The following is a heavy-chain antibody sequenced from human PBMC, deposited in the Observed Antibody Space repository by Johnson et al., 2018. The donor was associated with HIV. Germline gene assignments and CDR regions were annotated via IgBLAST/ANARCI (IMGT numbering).Heavy chain of an antibody. J-gene: IGHJ3*02. CDR1: GFTVSSNY. CDR2: IYSGGST. Sequence: MLLVESGGGLVQPGGSLRLSCAASGFTVSSNYMSWVRQAPGKGLEWVSVIYSGGSTYYADSVKGRFTISRDNSKNTLYLQMNSLRAEDTAVYYCARHHITYYYTSGSPDAFDIWGQGTMVTVSS. D-gene: IGHD3-10*01. V-gene: IGHV3-66*04. CDR3: ARHHITYYYTSGSPDAFDI.